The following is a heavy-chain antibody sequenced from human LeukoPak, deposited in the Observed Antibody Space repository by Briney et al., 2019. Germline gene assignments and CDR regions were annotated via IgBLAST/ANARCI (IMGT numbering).Heavy chain of an antibody. Sequence: PSETLSLTCTVSGGSISSFYWTWIRQPPGGRLLWIGQVYYSGTTNYNPSLKSRVSISVDTSKNHFSLQLSSVTAADTAVYYCARGRGAVVSPYFDFWGQGALVTVSS. CDR2: VYYSGTT. CDR1: GGSISSFY. D-gene: IGHD1-26*01. V-gene: IGHV4-59*01. CDR3: ARGRGAVVSPYFDF. J-gene: IGHJ4*02.